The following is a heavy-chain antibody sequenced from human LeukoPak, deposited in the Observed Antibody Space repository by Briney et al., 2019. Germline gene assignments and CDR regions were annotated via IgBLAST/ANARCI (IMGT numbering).Heavy chain of an antibody. CDR2: IDPSDSCT. V-gene: IGHV5-10-1*01. CDR3: TRLTDYNILTGYYSDY. J-gene: IGHJ4*02. Sequence: GESLKISCKGSGYSFSNYRISWVRQMPGKGLEWMGRIDPSDSCTKYSPSFQGHVTMSTDKSMTTAYLQWSSLKASDTAMYYCTRLTDYNILTGYYSDYWGQGTLVTVSS. CDR1: GYSFSNYR. D-gene: IGHD3-9*01.